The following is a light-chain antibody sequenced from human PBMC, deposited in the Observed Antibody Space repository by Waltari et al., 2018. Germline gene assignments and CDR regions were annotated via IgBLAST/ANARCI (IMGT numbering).Light chain of an antibody. CDR1: NSDVGAYNY. Sequence: QSALTQPASVSGSPGQSITISCIGTNSDVGAYNYVSWYQQHPGKAPKLRIYDVTKWPSGVSNRFSGSKSGNTASLTIAGLQAEDEADYYCCSHAGSTTCVVFGGGTKLTVL. V-gene: IGLV2-23*02. J-gene: IGLJ2*01. CDR2: DVT. CDR3: CSHAGSTTCVV.